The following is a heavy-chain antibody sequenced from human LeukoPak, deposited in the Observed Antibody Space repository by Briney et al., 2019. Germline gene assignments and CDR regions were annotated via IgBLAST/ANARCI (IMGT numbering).Heavy chain of an antibody. Sequence: SGPALVKAKQPLTLTCTFSGFSPATSGEGVAWIRQPPGKALEWLAVIYWDDGKRFCPSLKRRLTITHDTSNTQLVLTVVNMDPVDTATYFCAHKRAATYGSGSYSLSWFDPWGQGTVVTVSS. CDR1: GFSPATSGEG. CDR3: AHKRAATYGSGSYSLSWFDP. J-gene: IGHJ5*02. V-gene: IGHV2-5*06. D-gene: IGHD3-10*01. CDR2: IYWDDGK.